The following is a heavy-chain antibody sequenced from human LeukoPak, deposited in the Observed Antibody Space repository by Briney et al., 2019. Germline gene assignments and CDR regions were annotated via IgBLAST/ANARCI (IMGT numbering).Heavy chain of an antibody. CDR3: ARGGYNWDTDAGWFDP. J-gene: IGHJ5*02. CDR1: GFTFSSYA. Sequence: GGSLRLSCAAAGFTFSSYAMHWVRQVAGKGLEWVSGISGSGESKFYADSVKGRFTVSRDNSKNTPYLQMNSLRVEDTAVYYCARGGYNWDTDAGWFDPWGLGTLVTVSS. D-gene: IGHD1/OR15-1a*01. CDR2: ISGSGESK. V-gene: IGHV3-23*01.